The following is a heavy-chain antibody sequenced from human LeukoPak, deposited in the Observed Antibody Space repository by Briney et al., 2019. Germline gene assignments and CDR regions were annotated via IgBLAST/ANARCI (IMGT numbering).Heavy chain of an antibody. J-gene: IGHJ6*04. V-gene: IGHV3-48*03. CDR2: ISSSSSTI. CDR3: AELGITMIGGV. CDR1: GFTFSSYE. D-gene: IGHD3-10*02. Sequence: GGSLRLSCAASGFTFSSYEMNWVRQAPGKGLEWVSYISSSSSTIYYADSVKGRFTISRDNAKNSLYLQMNSLRAEDTAVYYCAELGITMIGGVWGRGTTVTISS.